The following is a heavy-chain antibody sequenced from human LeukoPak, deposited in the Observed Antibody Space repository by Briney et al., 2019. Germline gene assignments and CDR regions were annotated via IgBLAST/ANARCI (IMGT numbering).Heavy chain of an antibody. V-gene: IGHV5-51*01. CDR3: ARVGVRGVNGRAYFDY. J-gene: IGHJ4*02. CDR2: IYPGDSDT. Sequence: GESPKISCQGSGYSFTSYWIGRVRQMPGKGLEWMGIIYPGDSDTTYSPSFQGQVTFSADKSIGTAYLQWSSLKASDTAIYYCARVGVRGVNGRAYFDYWGQGTLVTVSS. D-gene: IGHD3-10*01. CDR1: GYSFTSYW.